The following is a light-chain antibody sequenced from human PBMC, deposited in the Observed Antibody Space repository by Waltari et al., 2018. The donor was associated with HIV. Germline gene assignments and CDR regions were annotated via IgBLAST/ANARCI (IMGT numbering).Light chain of an antibody. CDR1: NIGSKS. CDR3: QVWDRSSDSVV. CDR2: DDS. V-gene: IGLV3-21*02. Sequence: SYVLTQPPLVSVAPGQTARITCGGNNIGSKSVHWYQQKPGQAPVLVVYDDSDRPSGIPELFSGSNSGNTATLTISRVEAGDEADYYCQVWDRSSDSVVFGGGTKLTVL. J-gene: IGLJ2*01.